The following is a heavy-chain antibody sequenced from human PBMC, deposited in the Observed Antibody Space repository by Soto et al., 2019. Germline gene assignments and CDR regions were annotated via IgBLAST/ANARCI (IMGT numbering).Heavy chain of an antibody. D-gene: IGHD2-2*01. Sequence: PRKGLKWIGYIYYSGSTNYNPSLKSRVTISVDTSKNQFSLKLSSVTAADTAVYYCARDRCSSTSCYGAGYYFGLDVCGQGSTV. CDR3: ARDRCSSTSCYGAGYYFGLDV. CDR2: IYYSGST. V-gene: IGHV4-59*13. J-gene: IGHJ6*02.